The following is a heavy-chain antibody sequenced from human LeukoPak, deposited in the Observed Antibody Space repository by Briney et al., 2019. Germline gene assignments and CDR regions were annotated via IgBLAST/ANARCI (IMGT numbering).Heavy chain of an antibody. D-gene: IGHD6-19*01. CDR3: AKDRGSGWP. J-gene: IGHJ4*02. V-gene: IGHV3-23*01. Sequence: GGSLRLSCVASGFTFSSYAVSWVRQPPGKGLEWVSGITNDGGITYYGDSVKGRFTISRDNSKNTLYLQMTRLTPEDTAIYYCAKDRGSGWPWGQGALVTVSS. CDR1: GFTFSSYA. CDR2: ITNDGGIT.